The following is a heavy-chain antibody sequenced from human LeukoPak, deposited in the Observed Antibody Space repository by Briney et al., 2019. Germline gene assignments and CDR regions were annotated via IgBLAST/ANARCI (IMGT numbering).Heavy chain of an antibody. Sequence: GASVKVSCKASGYTFTSYGISWVRQAPGQGLEWMGWINPNSGGTNYAQKFQGRVTMTRDTSISTAYMELSRLRSDDTAVYYCARYSGSRNWFDPWGQGTLVTVSS. D-gene: IGHD1-26*01. CDR2: INPNSGGT. CDR3: ARYSGSRNWFDP. J-gene: IGHJ5*02. CDR1: GYTFTSYG. V-gene: IGHV1-2*02.